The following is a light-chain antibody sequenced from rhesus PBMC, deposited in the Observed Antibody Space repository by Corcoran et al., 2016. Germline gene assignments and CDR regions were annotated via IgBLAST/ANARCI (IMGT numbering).Light chain of an antibody. Sequence: QVILTQSPATLSLSPGERATLSCRASQSVSRFLAWYQQKPGQAPRLLIYSASTRATGIPDRFSGSGLGTEFTLTISSLEPEDFAVFYCRKYDSSPFTFGPATKLDIK. CDR1: QSVSRF. V-gene: IGKV3-53*01. CDR2: SAS. CDR3: RKYDSSPFT. J-gene: IGKJ3*01.